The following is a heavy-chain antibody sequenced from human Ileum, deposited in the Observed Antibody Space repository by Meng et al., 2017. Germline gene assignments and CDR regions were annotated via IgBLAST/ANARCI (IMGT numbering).Heavy chain of an antibody. CDR1: GFTFSSYW. V-gene: IGHV3-74*01. Sequence: EVQLVESGGGLVQPGWSLRLSCAASGFTFSSYWIHWVRQAPGKGLGLVSHIKYDGSITNYADSVKGRFTISRDNAKNMLYLQMNSLRAEDTAVYYCARRWNDGLDIWGQGTVVTVSS. CDR2: IKYDGSIT. J-gene: IGHJ3*02. D-gene: IGHD5-24*01. CDR3: ARRWNDGLDI.